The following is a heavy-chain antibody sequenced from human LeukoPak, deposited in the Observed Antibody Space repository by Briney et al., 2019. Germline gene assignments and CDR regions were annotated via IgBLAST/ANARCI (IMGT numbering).Heavy chain of an antibody. D-gene: IGHD2-2*01. CDR3: ARRLGYCSSTSCYPANWFDP. V-gene: IGHV1-18*01. CDR2: ISAYNGNT. CDR1: GYTSTSYG. J-gene: IGHJ5*02. Sequence: ASVKVSCKASGYTSTSYGISWVRQAPGQGLEWMGWISAYNGNTNYAQKLQGRVTMTTDTSTSTAYMELRSLRSDDTAVYYCARRLGYCSSTSCYPANWFDPWGQGTLVTVSS.